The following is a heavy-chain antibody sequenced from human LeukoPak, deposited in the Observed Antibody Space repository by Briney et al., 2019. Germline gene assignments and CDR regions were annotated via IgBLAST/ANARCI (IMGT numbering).Heavy chain of an antibody. CDR1: GGTFSSYA. J-gene: IGHJ5*02. CDR3: ARYHGDYGVDP. V-gene: IGHV1-2*04. CDR2: INPNSGGT. Sequence: ASVKVSCKASGGTFSSYAISWVRQAPGQGLEWMGWINPNSGGTNYAQKFQGWVTVTRDTSISTAYMELSRLRSDDTAVYYCARYHGDYGVDPWGQGTLVTVSS. D-gene: IGHD4-17*01.